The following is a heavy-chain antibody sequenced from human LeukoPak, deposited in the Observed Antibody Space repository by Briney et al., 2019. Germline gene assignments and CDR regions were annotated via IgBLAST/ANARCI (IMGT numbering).Heavy chain of an antibody. CDR3: ARRVQMSSASATSITWLDP. CDR1: GDSISTYY. V-gene: IGHV4-59*01. J-gene: IGHJ5*02. Sequence: PSETLSLTCTVSGDSISTYYWNWIRQPPGKRLEWIGHIHFSGDANYNPSLKSRVTISLDSAKNQFSLRLISVTAADTAVYYCARRVQMSSASATSITWLDPWGQGALVSVSP. D-gene: IGHD3-10*01. CDR2: IHFSGDA.